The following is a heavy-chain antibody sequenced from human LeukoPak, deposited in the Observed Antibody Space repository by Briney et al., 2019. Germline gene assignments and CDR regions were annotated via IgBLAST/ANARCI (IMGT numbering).Heavy chain of an antibody. CDR1: GFNFSLSW. Sequence: PGGSLSLSCAASGFNFSLSWMHWVRQAPGKGLEWVSVIGGSGGSTYYADSVKGRFTISRDNSKNTLYLQMSSLRAEDTAVYYCAKKKRELRGFDYWGQGTLVTVSS. V-gene: IGHV3-23*01. CDR2: IGGSGGST. J-gene: IGHJ4*02. CDR3: AKKKRELRGFDY. D-gene: IGHD1-7*01.